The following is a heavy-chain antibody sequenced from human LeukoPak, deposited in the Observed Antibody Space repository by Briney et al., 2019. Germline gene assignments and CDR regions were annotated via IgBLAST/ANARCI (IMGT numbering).Heavy chain of an antibody. CDR1: GFTFSSYA. CDR3: AKDKLHQYCSGGSCYFGGYFDY. CDR2: ISGSGGST. Sequence: WGSLRLSCAASGFTFSSYAMSWVRQAPGKGLEWVSAISGSGGSTYYADSVKGRFTIPRDNSKNTLYLQMNSLRAEDTAVYYCAKDKLHQYCSGGSCYFGGYFDYWGQGTLVTVSS. D-gene: IGHD2-15*01. J-gene: IGHJ4*02. V-gene: IGHV3-23*01.